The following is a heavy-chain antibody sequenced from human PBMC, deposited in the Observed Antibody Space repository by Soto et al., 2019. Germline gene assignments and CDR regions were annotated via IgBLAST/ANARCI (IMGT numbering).Heavy chain of an antibody. Sequence: GGSLRLSCAASGFTFSGSAMHWVRQASGKGLEWVGRIRSKANSYATAYAASVKGRFTISRDDSKNTAYLQMNSLKTEDTAVYYCTTALLWFGELLSPSFDYWGQGTLVTVSS. J-gene: IGHJ4*02. CDR1: GFTFSGSA. V-gene: IGHV3-73*01. CDR3: TTALLWFGELLSPSFDY. D-gene: IGHD3-10*01. CDR2: IRSKANSYAT.